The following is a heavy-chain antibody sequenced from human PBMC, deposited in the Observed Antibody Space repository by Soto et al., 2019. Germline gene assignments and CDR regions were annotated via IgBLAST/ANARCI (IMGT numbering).Heavy chain of an antibody. Sequence: SVKVSCKASGFTFTSSAVQWVRQARGQRLEWIGWIVVGSGNTNYAQKFQERVTITRDMSTSTAYMELSSLRSEDTAVYYCAASLGTNYYYGMDVWGQGTTVTV. CDR3: AASLGTNYYYGMDV. CDR1: GFTFTSSA. CDR2: IVVGSGNT. J-gene: IGHJ6*02. D-gene: IGHD5-12*01. V-gene: IGHV1-58*01.